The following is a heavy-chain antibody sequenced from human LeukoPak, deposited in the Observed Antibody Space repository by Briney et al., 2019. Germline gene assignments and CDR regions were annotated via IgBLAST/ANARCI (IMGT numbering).Heavy chain of an antibody. CDR2: IYYSGST. CDR1: GGSISGYY. J-gene: IGHJ3*02. D-gene: IGHD6-13*01. CDR3: ARVQWQQLRLGVWGAFDI. Sequence: SETLSLTCTVSGGSISGYYWSWIRQPPGKGLEWIGYIYYSGSTNYNPSLKSRVTISVDTSKNQFSLKLSSVTAADTAVYYCARVQWQQLRLGVWGAFDIWGQGTMVTVSS. V-gene: IGHV4-59*12.